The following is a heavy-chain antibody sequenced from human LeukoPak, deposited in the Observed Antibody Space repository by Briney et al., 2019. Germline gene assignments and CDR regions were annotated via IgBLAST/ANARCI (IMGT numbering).Heavy chain of an antibody. V-gene: IGHV3-33*01. CDR3: ARDLPYGDHEVGDY. D-gene: IGHD4-17*01. Sequence: GGSLRLSCAASGFTFSSYGMHRVRQAPGKGLEWVAVIWYDGSNKYYADSVKGRFTISRDNSKNTLYLQMNSLRAEDTAVYYCARDLPYGDHEVGDYWGQGTLVTVSS. J-gene: IGHJ4*02. CDR1: GFTFSSYG. CDR2: IWYDGSNK.